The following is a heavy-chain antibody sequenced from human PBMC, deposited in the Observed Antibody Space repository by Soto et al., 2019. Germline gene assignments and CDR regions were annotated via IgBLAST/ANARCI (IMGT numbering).Heavy chain of an antibody. CDR1: GGSSSSYG. V-gene: IGHV4-59*01. CDR3: SSGDYYGRRGAYYYGMGV. Sequence: SETLSLTCTVAGGSSSSYGGRWIRQPPGKGLEWIGYIYYSGSTNYNPSLKSRVTISVDTSKNQFSLKLSSVTAADTAVYYCSSGDYYGRRGAYYYGMGVWGQGTTVTV. J-gene: IGHJ6*02. CDR2: IYYSGST. D-gene: IGHD3-10*02.